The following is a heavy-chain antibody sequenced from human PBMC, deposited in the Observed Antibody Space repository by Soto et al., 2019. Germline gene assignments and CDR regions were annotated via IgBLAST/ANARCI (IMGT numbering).Heavy chain of an antibody. CDR3: ARAFSLGTVTTQEGGIERYYYYYYYMDV. CDR2: MNPNSGNT. CDR1: GYTFTSYD. D-gene: IGHD4-17*01. V-gene: IGHV1-8*01. J-gene: IGHJ6*03. Sequence: ASVKVSCKASGYTFTSYDINWVRQATGQRLERMGWMNPNSGNTGYAQKYQGRVTMTRNTSISTAYMELSSLRSEDTAVYYCARAFSLGTVTTQEGGIERYYYYYYYMDVWGKGTTVTVSS.